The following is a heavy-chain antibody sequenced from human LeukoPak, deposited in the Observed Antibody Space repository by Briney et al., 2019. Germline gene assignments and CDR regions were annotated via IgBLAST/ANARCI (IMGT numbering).Heavy chain of an antibody. CDR3: ARDLGYYDSSGYYFSGIDY. V-gene: IGHV3-21*01. Sequence: GGSLRLSCAASGFTFSSYSMTWVRQAPGKGLEWVSSISSSSSYIYYADSVKGRFTISRDNAKNSLYLQMNSLRAEDTAVYYCARDLGYYDSSGYYFSGIDYWGQGTLVTVSS. D-gene: IGHD3-22*01. J-gene: IGHJ4*02. CDR2: ISSSSSYI. CDR1: GFTFSSYS.